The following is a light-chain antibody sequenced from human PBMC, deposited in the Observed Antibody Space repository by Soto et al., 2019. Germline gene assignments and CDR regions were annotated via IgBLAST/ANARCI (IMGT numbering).Light chain of an antibody. J-gene: IGKJ5*01. V-gene: IGKV1-39*01. CDR2: AAS. CDR1: QSIGSY. CDR3: QQSYSTPIT. Sequence: DIQITQTPSSPSASVADRATITCLASQSIGSYLNWCQQKPGKAPKRLIYAASSLQSGVPSRFSGSGSGTDFTLTISSLQPEDFSTYYCQQSYSTPITFGQGTRLEIK.